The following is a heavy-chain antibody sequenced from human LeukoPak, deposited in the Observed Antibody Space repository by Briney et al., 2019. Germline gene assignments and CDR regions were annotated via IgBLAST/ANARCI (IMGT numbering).Heavy chain of an antibody. V-gene: IGHV3-30*02. CDR2: IRSDGSNK. J-gene: IGHJ4*02. CDR3: ARGPSGYHNT. Sequence: GGSLRLSCAASGFIFSDYVMNWLRQAPGRGLEWMAFIRSDGSNKYYADSVKGRFTISRDNSKNTLYLQMNSLRAEDTAVYYCARGPSGYHNTGGQGTLVTVSS. CDR1: GFIFSDYV. D-gene: IGHD5-12*01.